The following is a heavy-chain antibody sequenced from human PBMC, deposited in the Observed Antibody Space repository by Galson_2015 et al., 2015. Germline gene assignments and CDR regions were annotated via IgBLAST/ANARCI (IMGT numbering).Heavy chain of an antibody. CDR3: AGGGGYNNYFDY. CDR1: GFTFSDYQ. Sequence: SLRLSCAASGFTFSDYQMSWIRQAPGKGLEWVSYIRSRGSTIYYADSVKGRFTISRDNAKNSLYLQMNSLRAEDTAVYYCAGGGGYNNYFDYWGQETLVTVSS. V-gene: IGHV3-11*01. D-gene: IGHD5-24*01. CDR2: IRSRGSTI. J-gene: IGHJ4*02.